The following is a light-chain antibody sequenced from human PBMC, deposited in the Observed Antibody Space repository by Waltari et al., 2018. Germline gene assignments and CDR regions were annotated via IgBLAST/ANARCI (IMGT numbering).Light chain of an antibody. CDR2: KAS. V-gene: IGKV1-39*01. CDR1: VNLNNY. CDR3: QHNYGTPIFI. J-gene: IGKJ3*01. Sequence: DIQMTQSPSSLSASVGDRVTISCRASVNLNNYLNWYQQKPGKAPKLLIYKASTLQSGVPSRFSGSGSGTDYTFTISSLRSEDVATYYCQHNYGTPIFIFGPGTKLDIK.